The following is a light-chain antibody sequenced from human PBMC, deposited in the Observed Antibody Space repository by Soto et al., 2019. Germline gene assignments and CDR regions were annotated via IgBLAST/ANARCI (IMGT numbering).Light chain of an antibody. CDR3: QQRSNWL. CDR2: DAS. V-gene: IGKV3-11*01. J-gene: IGKJ1*01. CDR1: QSINSNY. Sequence: EIVLTQSPGTLSLSPGEGATVSCRVSQSINSNYLVWYQRKFGQAPRLLIYDASNRATDIPARFSGSGSGTDFTLTISSIEPEDFAVYYCQQRSNWLFGHGTKVDIK.